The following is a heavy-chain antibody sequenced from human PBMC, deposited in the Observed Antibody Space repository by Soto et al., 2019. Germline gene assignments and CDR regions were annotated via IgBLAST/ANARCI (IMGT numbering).Heavy chain of an antibody. CDR2: IWYDGSNK. J-gene: IGHJ4*02. V-gene: IGHV3-33*01. CDR3: ARAPIAVPGTWYFDY. CDR1: GFTFSSYG. Sequence: GGSLRLSCAASGFTFSSYGMHWVRQAPGKGLEWVAVIWYDGSNKYYADSVKGRFTISRDNSKNTLYLQMNSLRAEDTAVYYCARAPIAVPGTWYFDYWGQGTPVTVSS. D-gene: IGHD6-19*01.